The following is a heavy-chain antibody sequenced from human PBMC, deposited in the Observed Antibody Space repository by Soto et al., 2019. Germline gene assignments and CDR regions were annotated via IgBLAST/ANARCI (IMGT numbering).Heavy chain of an antibody. V-gene: IGHV3-11*05. CDR3: ARIIATAGGRRYFDL. D-gene: IGHD6-13*01. Sequence: QVQLVESGGGLVKPGGSLRLSCAASGFTFSDYYMSWIRRAPGKGLEWVSYINSSSTYTNYADSVKGRFTISRDNAKNSLYLQMTSLRAEDTAVYYCARIIATAGGRRYFDLWGRGTLVTVSS. J-gene: IGHJ2*01. CDR2: INSSSTYT. CDR1: GFTFSDYY.